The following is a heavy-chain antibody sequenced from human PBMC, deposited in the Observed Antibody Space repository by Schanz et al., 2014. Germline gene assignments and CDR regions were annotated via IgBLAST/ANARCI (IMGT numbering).Heavy chain of an antibody. V-gene: IGHV3-23*04. CDR3: VRDSFFAFDY. D-gene: IGHD3-3*01. CDR2: INTGVNT. J-gene: IGHJ4*02. Sequence: EVQLVESGGGLVQPGGSLRLSCAASGFNFSDYAMCWVRQAPGKGLEWVSAINTGVNTYYADSVRGRFTMSRDNAKNSVFLQMNSLRAEDTAVYYCVRDSFFAFDYWGQGTLVTVSS. CDR1: GFNFSDYA.